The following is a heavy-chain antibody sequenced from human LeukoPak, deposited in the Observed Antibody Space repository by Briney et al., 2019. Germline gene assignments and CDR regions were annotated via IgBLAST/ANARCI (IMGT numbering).Heavy chain of an antibody. V-gene: IGHV4-59*08. CDR3: ARHEKAMVLGSSYFDY. D-gene: IGHD5-18*01. CDR2: IYYSGST. Sequence: PSETLSLTCTVSGGSISGYYWTWIRQPPGKGLEWIGYIYYSGSTNYNPSLKSRVTISVDTSKNQFSLKLSSVTAADTAVYYCARHEKAMVLGSSYFDYWGQGTLVTVSS. CDR1: GGSISGYY. J-gene: IGHJ4*02.